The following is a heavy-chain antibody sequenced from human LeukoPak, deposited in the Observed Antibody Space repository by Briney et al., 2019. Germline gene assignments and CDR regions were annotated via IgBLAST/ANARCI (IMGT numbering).Heavy chain of an antibody. CDR2: IWYDGSNK. D-gene: IGHD2-2*01. CDR3: ARDGCGSTSCYHYELTS. CDR1: GFTFRNYG. J-gene: IGHJ5*02. V-gene: IGHV3-33*01. Sequence: PGRSLRLSCVASGFTFRNYGMHWVRQAPGKGLEWVAVIWYDGSNKYYADSVKGRFTISRDNSKNTLYLQMNSLRAEDTAVYYCARDGCGSTSCYHYELTSWGRGTLVTVSS.